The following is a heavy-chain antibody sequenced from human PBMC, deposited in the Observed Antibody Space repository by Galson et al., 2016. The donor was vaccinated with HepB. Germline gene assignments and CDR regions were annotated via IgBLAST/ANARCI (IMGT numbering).Heavy chain of an antibody. Sequence: SLRLSCAASVFAFGDYWMHWVRQVPGKGLVWVSRINNDGSITTYAESVKGRFTVSRDNAKDTLYLQMNSLRADDTALYYCVRDKHYYDKSGRGDYWGQGTLVTVSS. CDR1: VFAFGDYW. D-gene: IGHD3-22*01. CDR2: INNDGSIT. V-gene: IGHV3-74*01. CDR3: VRDKHYYDKSGRGDY. J-gene: IGHJ4*02.